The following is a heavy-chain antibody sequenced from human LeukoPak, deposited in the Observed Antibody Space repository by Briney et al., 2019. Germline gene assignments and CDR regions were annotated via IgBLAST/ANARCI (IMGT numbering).Heavy chain of an antibody. CDR2: ISAYNGHT. CDR3: ARRHFDVLTGYAYDAFPI. J-gene: IGHJ3*02. V-gene: IGHV1-18*01. Sequence: ASVKVSCKSSGYTFSSYGISWVRQAPGQGLGWMGWISAYNGHTNYAQKVQGRVTMTTDTSTSTAYMELRSLRSDDTAVYYCARRHFDVLTGYAYDAFPIWGQGTMVTVSS. D-gene: IGHD3-9*01. CDR1: GYTFSSYG.